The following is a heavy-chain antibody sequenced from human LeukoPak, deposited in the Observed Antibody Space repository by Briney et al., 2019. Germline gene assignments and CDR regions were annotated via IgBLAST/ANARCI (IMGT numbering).Heavy chain of an antibody. Sequence: SETLSLTCTVSGGSISSYYWSWIRQSPGKGLEWIGYIYYSGSTYYNPSLKSRVTISVDTSKNQFSLKLSSVTAADTAVYYCARVQSPTAPRSIYFDYWGQGTLVTVSS. V-gene: IGHV4-59*12. CDR2: IYYSGST. CDR1: GGSISSYY. D-gene: IGHD2/OR15-2a*01. J-gene: IGHJ4*02. CDR3: ARVQSPTAPRSIYFDY.